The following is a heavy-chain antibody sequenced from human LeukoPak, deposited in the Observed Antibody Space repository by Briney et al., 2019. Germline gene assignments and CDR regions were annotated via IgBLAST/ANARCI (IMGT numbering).Heavy chain of an antibody. V-gene: IGHV1-8*01. CDR2: MNPNSGNT. J-gene: IGHJ4*02. Sequence: ASVKVSCKASGYTFTRYDINWVRQATGQGLEWMGWMNPNSGNTGYAQKFQGRVTMTRNTSISTAYMELSSLRSEDTAVYYCARGVDSSGWYYYFDYWGQGTLVTVSS. CDR1: GYTFTRYD. D-gene: IGHD6-19*01. CDR3: ARGVDSSGWYYYFDY.